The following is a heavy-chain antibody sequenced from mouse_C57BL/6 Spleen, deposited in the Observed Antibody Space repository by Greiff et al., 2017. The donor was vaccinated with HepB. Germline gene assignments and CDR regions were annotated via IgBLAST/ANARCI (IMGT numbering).Heavy chain of an antibody. CDR2: ISDGGSYT. Sequence: EVNLVESGGGLVKPGGSLKLSCAASGFTFSSYAMSWVRQTPEKRLEWVATISDGGSYTYYPDNVKGRFTISRDNAKNNLYLQMSHLKSEDTAMYYCARAYDYDGGFYFDYWGQGTTLTVSS. D-gene: IGHD2-4*01. V-gene: IGHV5-4*03. CDR1: GFTFSSYA. CDR3: ARAYDYDGGFYFDY. J-gene: IGHJ2*01.